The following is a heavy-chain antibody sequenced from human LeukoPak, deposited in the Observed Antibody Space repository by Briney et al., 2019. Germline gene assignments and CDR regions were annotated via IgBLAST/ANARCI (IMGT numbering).Heavy chain of an antibody. CDR1: GGSISSSNW. J-gene: IGHJ5*02. CDR2: IYHSGST. Sequence: NPSGTLSLTCTVSGGSISSSNWWSWVRQPPGKGLEWIGEIYHSGSTNYNPSLKSRVTISVDKSKNQFSLKLSSVTAADTAVYYCARFLPYGSGLKYNWFDPWGQGTLVTVSS. CDR3: ARFLPYGSGLKYNWFDP. D-gene: IGHD3-10*01. V-gene: IGHV4-4*02.